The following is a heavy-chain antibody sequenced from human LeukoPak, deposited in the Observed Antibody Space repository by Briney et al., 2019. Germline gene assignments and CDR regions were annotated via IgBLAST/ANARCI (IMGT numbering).Heavy chain of an antibody. CDR2: ISGSGGNT. D-gene: IGHD1-26*01. V-gene: IGHV3-23*01. Sequence: GGSLRLSCAASGFTFSNFVMTWVRQAPGKGLEWVSVISGSGGNTYHADSVKGRFTISRDNSKSTLYLQMTSLRAEDTAVYYCANNFRHSGSYYGFDYWGQGALVTVSS. CDR3: ANNFRHSGSYYGFDY. J-gene: IGHJ4*02. CDR1: GFTFSNFV.